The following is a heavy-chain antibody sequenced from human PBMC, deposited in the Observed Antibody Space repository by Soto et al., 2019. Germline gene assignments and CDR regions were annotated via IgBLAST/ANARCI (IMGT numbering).Heavy chain of an antibody. J-gene: IGHJ6*02. Sequence: GASVKVSCKASGYTFTSYAMHWVRQAPGQRLEWMGWINAGNGNTKYSQKFQGRVTITRDTSASTAYMELSSLRSEDTAVYYCARGLLRYFDWSSNGMDVWGQGTTVTVS. D-gene: IGHD3-9*01. CDR1: GYTFTSYA. V-gene: IGHV1-3*01. CDR2: INAGNGNT. CDR3: ARGLLRYFDWSSNGMDV.